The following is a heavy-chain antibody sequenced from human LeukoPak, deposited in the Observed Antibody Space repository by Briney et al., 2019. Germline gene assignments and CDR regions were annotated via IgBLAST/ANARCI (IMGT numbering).Heavy chain of an antibody. D-gene: IGHD1-26*01. J-gene: IGHJ4*02. Sequence: ASVKVSCKTSGYTFSRYGFSWVRQAPGQGLEWIGWNGVFNGNRNYAKSVQGRITLTADTSTNTTYMELRSLTSDDTAVYFCGRDWDWHVQFWGQGTLITVSS. CDR1: GYTFSRYG. CDR3: GRDWDWHVQF. V-gene: IGHV1-18*01. CDR2: NGVFNGNR.